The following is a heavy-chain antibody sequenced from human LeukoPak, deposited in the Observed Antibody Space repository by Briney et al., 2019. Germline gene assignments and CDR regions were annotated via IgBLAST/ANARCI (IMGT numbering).Heavy chain of an antibody. Sequence: ASVKVSCTASGGTFSSYAISWVRQAPGQGLEWMGWISAYNGNTNYAQKLQGRVTMTTDTSTSTAYMELRSLRSDDTAVYYCAANGRYCGGDCCPYFQHWGQGTLVTVSS. CDR3: AANGRYCGGDCCPYFQH. CDR1: GGTFSSYA. J-gene: IGHJ1*01. D-gene: IGHD2-21*02. V-gene: IGHV1-18*01. CDR2: ISAYNGNT.